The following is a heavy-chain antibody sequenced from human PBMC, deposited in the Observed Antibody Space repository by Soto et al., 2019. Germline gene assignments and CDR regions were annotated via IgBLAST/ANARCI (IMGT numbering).Heavy chain of an antibody. CDR1: ESTVSRDW. V-gene: IGHV3-7*01. D-gene: IGHD1-26*01. Sequence: EVHLVESGGGLVQTGGSLRLSCAISESTVSRDWMNWVRQAPGKGLEWVAHVNQDGSQKYYVDSVKGRFTISRNNAKKSLYLQTNSLRAGDTAIYYCAVGVGDAFWGQGTQVTVSA. CDR3: AVGVGDAF. J-gene: IGHJ4*02. CDR2: VNQDGSQK.